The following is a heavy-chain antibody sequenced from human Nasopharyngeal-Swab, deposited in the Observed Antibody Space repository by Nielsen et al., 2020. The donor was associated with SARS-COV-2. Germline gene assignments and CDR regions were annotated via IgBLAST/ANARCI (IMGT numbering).Heavy chain of an antibody. J-gene: IGHJ6*03. CDR1: GGTFSSYA. CDR3: ARLPGIAAAGRERYYYYYMDV. Sequence: SVKVSCKASGGTFSSYAISWVRQAPGQGLEWMGGIIPIFGTANYAQKFQGRVTITADETTSTAYMELSSLRSEDTAVYYCARLPGIAAAGRERYYYYYMDVWGKGTTVTVSS. CDR2: IIPIFGTA. V-gene: IGHV1-69*13. D-gene: IGHD6-13*01.